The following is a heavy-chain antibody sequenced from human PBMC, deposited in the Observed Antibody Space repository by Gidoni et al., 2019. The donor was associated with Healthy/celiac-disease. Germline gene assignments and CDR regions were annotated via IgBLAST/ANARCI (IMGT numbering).Heavy chain of an antibody. J-gene: IGHJ6*03. CDR1: GDSVSSNSAA. D-gene: IGHD6-19*01. CDR3: ARVPAGPLGPLYYSYMDV. Sequence: QVQLQQSGPGLVKPSQTISLTCAISGDSVSSNSAAWHWIRQSPSRGLEWLGRTYYRSKWYNDYAVSVKSRIPINPDTSKNQFSLQLNSVTPEDTAVYYCARVPAGPLGPLYYSYMDVWGKGTTVTVSS. V-gene: IGHV6-1*01. CDR2: TYYRSKWYN.